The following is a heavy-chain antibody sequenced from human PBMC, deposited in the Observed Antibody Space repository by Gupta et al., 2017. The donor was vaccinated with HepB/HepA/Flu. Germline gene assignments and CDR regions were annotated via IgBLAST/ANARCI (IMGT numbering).Heavy chain of an antibody. D-gene: IGHD2-2*01. Sequence: QLQLQESGPGLVKPSETLSLTCTVSGGSISSSSYYWGWIRPPPGKGLEWIGSIYYSGSTYYNPSLKSRVTISVDTSKNQFSLKLSSVTAADTAVYYCARRISYCSSTSCSYENWFDPWGQGTLVTVSS. CDR1: GGSISSSSYY. CDR2: IYYSGST. V-gene: IGHV4-39*01. CDR3: ARRISYCSSTSCSYENWFDP. J-gene: IGHJ5*02.